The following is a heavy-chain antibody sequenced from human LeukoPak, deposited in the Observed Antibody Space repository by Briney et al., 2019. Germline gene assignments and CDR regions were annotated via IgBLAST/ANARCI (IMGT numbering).Heavy chain of an antibody. CDR3: VKDLGSAITSALALDV. CDR2: ISSSSSYI. V-gene: IGHV3-21*04. Sequence: GGSLRLSCAASGFTFSSYSMNWVRQAPGKGLEWVSSISSSSSYIYYADSVKGRFTISRDNRKNLLHLQMNSLRPDDSAVYYCVKDLGSAITSALALDVWGQGTTVTVSS. CDR1: GFTFSSYS. D-gene: IGHD2-15*01. J-gene: IGHJ6*02.